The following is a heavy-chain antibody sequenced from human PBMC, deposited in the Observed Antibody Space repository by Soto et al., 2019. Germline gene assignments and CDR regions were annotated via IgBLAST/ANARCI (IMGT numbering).Heavy chain of an antibody. CDR2: VSSSGTTM. Sequence: QVQLAESGGGLVEPGGYLRISCAASGFTFSDYDMSWIRQSPGKGLEWVSFVSSSGTTMYFAASVKGRFTISRDNAKNPLYLQMNSLRAEDTAVYYCARMGPRAARPSYWGQGTLVTVSS. V-gene: IGHV3-11*01. CDR1: GFTFSDYD. J-gene: IGHJ4*02. CDR3: ARMGPRAARPSY. D-gene: IGHD6-6*01.